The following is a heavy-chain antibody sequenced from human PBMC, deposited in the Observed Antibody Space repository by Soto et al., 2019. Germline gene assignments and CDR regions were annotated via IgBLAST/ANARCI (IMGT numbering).Heavy chain of an antibody. CDR1: GYTFTSYA. D-gene: IGHD1-26*01. Sequence: QVQLVQSGAEVKKPGASVKVSCKASGYTFTSYAMHWVRQAPGQRLEWMGWINAGNGNTKYSQKFQGRVTITRDTSTSTAHMELSSLRSEDTAVDYCARGLGLYYFDYWGQGTLVTVSS. V-gene: IGHV1-3*01. J-gene: IGHJ4*02. CDR3: ARGLGLYYFDY. CDR2: INAGNGNT.